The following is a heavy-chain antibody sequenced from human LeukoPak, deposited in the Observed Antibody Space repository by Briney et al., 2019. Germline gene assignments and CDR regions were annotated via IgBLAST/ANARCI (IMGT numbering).Heavy chain of an antibody. CDR3: ARVEMATIRY. CDR2: IYYSGST. CDR1: GGSISSTSYY. Sequence: SETLSLTCTVSGGSISSTSYYWGWIRQPPGKGLEWIGSIYYSGSTYYNPSLKSRVTISVDTSKNQFSLKLSSVTAADTAVYYCARVEMATIRYWGQGTLVTVSS. D-gene: IGHD5-24*01. V-gene: IGHV4-39*01. J-gene: IGHJ4*02.